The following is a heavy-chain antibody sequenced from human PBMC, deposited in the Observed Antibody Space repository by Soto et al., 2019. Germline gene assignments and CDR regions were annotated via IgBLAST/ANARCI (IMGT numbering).Heavy chain of an antibody. J-gene: IGHJ4*02. D-gene: IGHD2-8*02. Sequence: SDPCGVEEGSSSGYYWTCIRQPPGTGLEWIGEINHSGSTNYNPSLKSRVTISVDTSKNQFSLKLTSVTAADTAVYYCAKDKITGRFAYWGQRTLVTV. V-gene: IGHV4-34*01. CDR3: AKDKITGRFAY. CDR2: INHSGST. CDR1: EGSSSGYY.